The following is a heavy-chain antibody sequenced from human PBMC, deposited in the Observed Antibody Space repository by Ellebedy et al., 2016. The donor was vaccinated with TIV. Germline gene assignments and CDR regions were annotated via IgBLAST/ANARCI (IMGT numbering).Heavy chain of an antibody. CDR3: AGHDYGDYRFDWFDP. Sequence: MPSETLSLTCAVYGGSFSGYYWSWIRQPPGKGLEWIGEINHSGSTNYNPSLKSRVTIPVDTSKNQFSLKLSSVTAADTAVYYCAGHDYGDYRFDWFDPWGQGTLVTVSS. D-gene: IGHD4-17*01. CDR1: GGSFSGYY. V-gene: IGHV4-34*01. CDR2: INHSGST. J-gene: IGHJ5*02.